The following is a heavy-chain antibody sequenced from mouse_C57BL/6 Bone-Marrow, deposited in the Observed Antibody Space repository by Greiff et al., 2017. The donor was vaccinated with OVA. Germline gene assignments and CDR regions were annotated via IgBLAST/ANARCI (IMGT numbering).Heavy chain of an antibody. CDR1: GYTFTSYW. CDR2: IDPANGNT. D-gene: IGHD2-1*01. Sequence: VQLQQSGAELAKPGASVKLSCKASGYTFTSYWMHWVKQRPEQGLEWIGRIDPANGNTKYAPKFQGKATITADTSSNTAYLQLSSLTSEDTAIYYFARRYYGNYVGYFDVWGTGTTVTVSS. CDR3: ARRYYGNYVGYFDV. V-gene: IGHV14-3*01. J-gene: IGHJ1*03.